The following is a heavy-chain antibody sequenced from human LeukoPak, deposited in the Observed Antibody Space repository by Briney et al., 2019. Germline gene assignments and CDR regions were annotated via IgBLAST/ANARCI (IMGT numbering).Heavy chain of an antibody. Sequence: GGSLRLSCAASGFTFSSYAMSWVRQAPGKGLEWVSAISGSGGGTYYADSVKGRFTVSRDNSKNTLYLQMNSLRAEDTAVYYCAKQGGNTMIVVVIPSWFDPWGQGTLVTVSS. CDR1: GFTFSSYA. D-gene: IGHD3-22*01. J-gene: IGHJ5*02. V-gene: IGHV3-23*01. CDR3: AKQGGNTMIVVVIPSWFDP. CDR2: ISGSGGGT.